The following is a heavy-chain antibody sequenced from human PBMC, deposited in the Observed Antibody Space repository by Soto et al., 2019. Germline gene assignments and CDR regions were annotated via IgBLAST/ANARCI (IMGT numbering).Heavy chain of an antibody. CDR2: MNPNSGNT. Sequence: ASVKVSCKASGYTFTSYDINWVRQATGQGLEWMGWMNPNSGNTGYAQKFKGRVTMTRNTSISTAYMELSSLRSEDTAVYYCARIGIHLWSGYYHWYFDLWGRGTLVTVSS. CDR3: ARIGIHLWSGYYHWYFDL. J-gene: IGHJ2*01. D-gene: IGHD3-3*02. V-gene: IGHV1-8*01. CDR1: GYTFTSYD.